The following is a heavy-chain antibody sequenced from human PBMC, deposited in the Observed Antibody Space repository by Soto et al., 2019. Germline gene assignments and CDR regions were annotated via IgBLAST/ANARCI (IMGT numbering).Heavy chain of an antibody. CDR1: GDSVSSDNYY. V-gene: IGHV4-61*01. J-gene: IGHJ5*02. CDR2: IHYSGST. Sequence: QVQLQESGPGLVKPSETLSLTCTVSGDSVSSDNYYWSWIRQPPGKGLEWIGYIHYSGSTNYNPSPKGRVTTSVDTSKNQFFLKLSSVTAADTAVYYCARGPYSGSLSWFDPWGQGTLVTVSS. CDR3: ARGPYSGSLSWFDP. D-gene: IGHD1-26*01.